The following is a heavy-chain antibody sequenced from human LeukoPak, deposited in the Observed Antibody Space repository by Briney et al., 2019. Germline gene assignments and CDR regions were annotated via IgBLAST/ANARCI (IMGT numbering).Heavy chain of an antibody. V-gene: IGHV1-8*01. CDR2: MNPNSGNT. D-gene: IGHD4-17*01. CDR1: GYTFTSYD. Sequence: ASVKVSCKASGYTFTSYDINWVRQATGQGLGWMGWMNPNSGNTGYAQKFQGRVTMTRNTSISTAYMELSSLRSEDTAVYYCASARGVTTSDAFDIWGQGTMVTVSS. CDR3: ASARGVTTSDAFDI. J-gene: IGHJ3*02.